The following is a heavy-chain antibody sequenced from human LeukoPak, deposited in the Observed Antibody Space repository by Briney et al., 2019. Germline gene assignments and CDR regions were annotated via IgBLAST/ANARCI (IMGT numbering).Heavy chain of an antibody. CDR3: ARATGTTVRVDY. CDR2: ISYDGSNK. J-gene: IGHJ4*02. Sequence: ESGGSLRLSCAASGFTFSSCWMSWVRQAPGKGLEWVAVISYDGSNKYYADSVKGRFTISRDNSKNTLYLQMNSLRAEDTAVYYCARATGTTVRVDYWGQGTLVTVSS. V-gene: IGHV3-30*01. D-gene: IGHD1-7*01. CDR1: GFTFSSCW.